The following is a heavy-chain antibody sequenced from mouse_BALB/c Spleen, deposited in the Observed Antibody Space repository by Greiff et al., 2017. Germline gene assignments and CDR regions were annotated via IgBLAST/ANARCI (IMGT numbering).Heavy chain of an antibody. CDR2: ISSGGSYT. Sequence: EVMLVESGGGLVKPGGSLKLSCAASGFTFSSYTMSWVRQTPEKRLEWVATISSGGSYTYYPDSVKGRFTISRDNAKNTLYLQMSSLKSEDTAMYYCTRGGNFNYDYDDAMDYWGQGTSVTVSS. J-gene: IGHJ4*01. D-gene: IGHD2-4*01. V-gene: IGHV5-6-4*01. CDR3: TRGGNFNYDYDDAMDY. CDR1: GFTFSSYT.